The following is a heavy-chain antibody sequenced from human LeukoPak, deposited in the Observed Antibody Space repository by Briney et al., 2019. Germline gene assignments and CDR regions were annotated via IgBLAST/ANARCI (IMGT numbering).Heavy chain of an antibody. CDR2: ISYDGSNK. V-gene: IGHV3-30*04. J-gene: IGHJ3*02. CDR1: GFTFSSYA. CDR3: ARAGVGATLSDAFDI. Sequence: GGSLRLSCAASGFTFSSYAMHWVRQAPGKGLEWVAVISYDGSNKYYADSVKGRFTISRDNSKNTLYLQMNSLRAEDTAVYYCARAGVGATLSDAFDIWGQGTMVTVSS. D-gene: IGHD1-26*01.